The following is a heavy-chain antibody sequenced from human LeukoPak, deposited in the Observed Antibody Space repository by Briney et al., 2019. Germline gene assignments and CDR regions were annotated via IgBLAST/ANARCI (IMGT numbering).Heavy chain of an antibody. CDR2: INPNSGGT. CDR3: ARDGLWVAPSHMDV. V-gene: IGHV1-2*02. D-gene: IGHD3-10*01. J-gene: IGHJ6*02. Sequence: ASVKVSCKASGYTFTCYYMHWVRQAPGQGLEWMGWINPNSGGTNYAQKFQGRVTMTRDTSISTAYMELSRLRSDDTAVYYCARDGLWVAPSHMDVWGQGTTVTVSS. CDR1: GYTFTCYY.